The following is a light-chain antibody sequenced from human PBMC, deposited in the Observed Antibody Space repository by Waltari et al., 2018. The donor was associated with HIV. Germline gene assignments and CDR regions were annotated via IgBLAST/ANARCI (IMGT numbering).Light chain of an antibody. J-gene: IGLJ2*01. Sequence: QSALTQPPSASGSPGQSVTISRTGSSSDVGAFTSVSWYQHHPGKAPKLMISEVSQRPSGVPDRFSGSKSGNTASLTVSGLQAEDEADYYCTSYTGNNLLFGGGTKMTVL. CDR2: EVS. CDR3: TSYTGNNLL. CDR1: SSDVGAFTS. V-gene: IGLV2-8*01.